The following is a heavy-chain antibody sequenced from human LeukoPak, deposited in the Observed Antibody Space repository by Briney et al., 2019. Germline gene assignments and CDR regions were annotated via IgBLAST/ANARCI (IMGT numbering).Heavy chain of an antibody. Sequence: GGSLRLSCAASGFIFSDYEMNWVRQASGKGLEWVGRIRSKANSYATAYAASVKGRFTISRDDSKNTAYLQMNSLKTEDTAVYYCTRHGGEGYCSSTSCSSWGQGTLVTVSS. CDR1: GFIFSDYE. V-gene: IGHV3-73*01. CDR2: IRSKANSYAT. J-gene: IGHJ5*02. D-gene: IGHD2-2*01. CDR3: TRHGGEGYCSSTSCSS.